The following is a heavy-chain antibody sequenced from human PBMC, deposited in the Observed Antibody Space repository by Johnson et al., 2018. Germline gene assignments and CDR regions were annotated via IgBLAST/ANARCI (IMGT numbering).Heavy chain of an antibody. CDR1: GFTFSSYG. D-gene: IGHD3-3*01. CDR2: ISYDGSNK. J-gene: IGHJ3*02. Sequence: QVQLVQSGGGVVQPGRSLRLSCAASGFTFSSYGMHWVRQAPGKGLEWVAVISYDGSNKYYADSVKGRFTISRDNSKNKLYLQMNSLRAEDTAVYSCAKDQWVLSQHDAFDIWGQGTMVTVSS. CDR3: AKDQWVLSQHDAFDI. V-gene: IGHV3-30*18.